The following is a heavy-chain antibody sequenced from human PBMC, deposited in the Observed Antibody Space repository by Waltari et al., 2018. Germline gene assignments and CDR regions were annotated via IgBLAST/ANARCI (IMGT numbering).Heavy chain of an antibody. Sequence: EVQLLESGGGLVQPGGSLRLSCAASGFTFSSYALSWVRQAPGKGLEWVSAMSGRGGSTYYADSVKVRFTISRDNSKNTLYLQMNSLRAEDTAVYYCAKDRLAVTYAFDIWGQGTMVTVSS. CDR3: AKDRLAVTYAFDI. CDR2: MSGRGGST. D-gene: IGHD3-10*01. CDR1: GFTFSSYA. V-gene: IGHV3-23*01. J-gene: IGHJ3*02.